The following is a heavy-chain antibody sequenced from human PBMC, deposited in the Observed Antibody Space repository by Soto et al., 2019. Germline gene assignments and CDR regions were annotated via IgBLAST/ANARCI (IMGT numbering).Heavy chain of an antibody. V-gene: IGHV1-3*01. CDR1: GYTFTSYA. Sequence: EASVKVSCKASGYTFTSYAMHWVRQAPGQRLEWMGWINAGNGNTKYSQKFQGRVTITRDTSASTAYMELSSLRSEDTAVYYCARGVGILTGYYKGPWGQGTLVTVSS. D-gene: IGHD3-9*01. J-gene: IGHJ5*02. CDR3: ARGVGILTGYYKGP. CDR2: INAGNGNT.